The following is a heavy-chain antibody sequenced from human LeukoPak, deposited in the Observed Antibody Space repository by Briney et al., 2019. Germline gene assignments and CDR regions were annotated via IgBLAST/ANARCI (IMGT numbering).Heavy chain of an antibody. Sequence: ASVKVSCRASGYTFTSYGISWVRQAPGQGLEWMGWISAYNGNTNYAQKLQGRVTMTTDTSTSTAYMELRSLRSDDTAVYYCARSSSPEESSVWWGQGTLVTVSS. CDR2: ISAYNGNT. CDR1: GYTFTSYG. D-gene: IGHD6-13*01. V-gene: IGHV1-18*01. CDR3: ARSSSPEESSVW. J-gene: IGHJ4*02.